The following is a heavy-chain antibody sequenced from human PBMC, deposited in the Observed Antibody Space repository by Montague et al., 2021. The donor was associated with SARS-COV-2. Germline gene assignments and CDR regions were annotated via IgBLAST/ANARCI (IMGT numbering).Heavy chain of an antibody. CDR1: GGGSISSSHW. V-gene: IGHV4-4*02. D-gene: IGHD5-24*01. J-gene: IGHJ5*02. CDR2: IYHDGST. CDR3: AREDRWNWFDP. Sequence: SETLSLTCTVSGGGSISSSHWWSWVRQPPGKGLEWIGEIYHDGSTNYNPSLKSRLTISVDKSKNQFSLKLSSVTAADTAVYYCAREDRWNWFDPWGQGTLVIVSS.